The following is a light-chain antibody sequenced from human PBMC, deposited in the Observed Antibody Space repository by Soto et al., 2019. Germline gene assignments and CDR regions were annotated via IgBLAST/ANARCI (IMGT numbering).Light chain of an antibody. CDR2: AAS. V-gene: IGKV1-27*01. J-gene: IGKJ1*01. CDR3: QKYNSAPWT. Sequence: DIQMTQSPSSLSASVGDRVTISCRASQGISDYLAWYQQKPGKVPKLLIYAASTLQSGVPSRFSGSGSGTDFTLTISRLQPEDVEADYCQKYNSAPWTFGQGTRVEIK. CDR1: QGISDY.